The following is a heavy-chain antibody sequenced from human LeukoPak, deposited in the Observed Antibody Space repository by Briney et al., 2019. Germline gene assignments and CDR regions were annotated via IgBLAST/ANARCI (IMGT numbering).Heavy chain of an antibody. CDR2: IWYDGSNK. V-gene: IGHV3-33*01. CDR3: AREAVAKDYYYYMDV. Sequence: GGSLRLSCAASGFTFSNYGIHWVRQAPGKGLEWVAVIWYDGSNKYYADSVKGRFTISRDNSKNTLYLRMNSLRAEDTAVYYCAREAVAKDYYYYMDVWGKGTTVLVSS. J-gene: IGHJ6*03. CDR1: GFTFSNYG.